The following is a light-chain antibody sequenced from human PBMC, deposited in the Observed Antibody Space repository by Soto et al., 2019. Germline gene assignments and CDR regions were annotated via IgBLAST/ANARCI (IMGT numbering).Light chain of an antibody. CDR1: CSDVGSYNF. J-gene: IGLJ1*01. CDR2: DVS. CDR3: SSYTSSSTLTV. Sequence: QSALTQPASVSGSPGQSITISCTGTCSDVGSYNFVSWYQQHPGKAPKLMIYDVSHRPSGVSNRFSGSKSGNTASLTISGLQAEDEADYYCSSYTSSSTLTVFGTGTKLTVL. V-gene: IGLV2-14*01.